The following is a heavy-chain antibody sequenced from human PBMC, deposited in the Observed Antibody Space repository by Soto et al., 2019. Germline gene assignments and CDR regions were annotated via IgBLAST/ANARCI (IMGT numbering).Heavy chain of an antibody. CDR1: GFTFSSYS. CDR2: FRTSGDGGTT. V-gene: IGHV3-23*01. J-gene: IGHJ4*02. D-gene: IGHD3-10*01. Sequence: GGSLRLSCAVSGFTFSSYSMSWVRQAPRKGLEWVSGFRTSGDGGTTYYADSVKGRFTISRDNSKNMLFLQMNSLRAEDTAIYYCAKKVNSGPGSQYFDYWGQGTLVTVSS. CDR3: AKKVNSGPGSQYFDY.